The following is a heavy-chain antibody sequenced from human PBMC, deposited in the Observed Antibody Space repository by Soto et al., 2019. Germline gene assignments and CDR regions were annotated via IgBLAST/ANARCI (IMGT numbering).Heavy chain of an antibody. CDR1: SYTFTSSG. D-gene: IGHD1-1*01. Sequence: ASVKVSCKASSYTFTSSGISWVRQAPGQGLEWMGWISAYNGNTNYAQKLQGRVTMTTDTSTSTAYMELRSLRSDDTAVYYCARVGLDHNWFDPWGQGTLVTVSS. J-gene: IGHJ5*02. V-gene: IGHV1-18*01. CDR3: ARVGLDHNWFDP. CDR2: ISAYNGNT.